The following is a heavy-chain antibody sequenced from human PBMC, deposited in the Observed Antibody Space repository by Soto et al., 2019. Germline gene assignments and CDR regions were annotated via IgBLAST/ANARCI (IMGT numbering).Heavy chain of an antibody. D-gene: IGHD5-18*01. J-gene: IGHJ6*02. CDR3: VKERYAQLWLEDYGMDV. CDR2: ISYDGTGK. V-gene: IGHV3-30*18. Sequence: GGSLRLSCAASGFTFSSYGIHWVRQAPGKGLEWVALISYDGTGKYYADSVKGRFTISRDNSKNTLYLQMSSLGPEDTAVYYCVKERYAQLWLEDYGMDVWGQGTTVTVSS. CDR1: GFTFSSYG.